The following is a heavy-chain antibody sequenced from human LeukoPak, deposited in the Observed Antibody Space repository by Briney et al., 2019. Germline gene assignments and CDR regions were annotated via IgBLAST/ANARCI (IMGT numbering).Heavy chain of an antibody. V-gene: IGHV3-7*01. CDR2: IKEDGSEK. CDR3: AGEGYAGGGGTYFDK. Sequence: TGGSLRLSCEASGFTFSRYWMTWVRQTPGKGLEWVANIKEDGSEKYYVDSLKSRVLISRDNAKRSLYLQLNSLRVEDTAVYYCAGEGYAGGGGTYFDKWGQGTQVTVSS. D-gene: IGHD2-8*01. J-gene: IGHJ4*02. CDR1: GFTFSRYW.